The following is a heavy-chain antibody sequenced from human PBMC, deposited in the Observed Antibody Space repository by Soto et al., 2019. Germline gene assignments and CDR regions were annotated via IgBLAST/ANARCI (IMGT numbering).Heavy chain of an antibody. D-gene: IGHD2-2*01. V-gene: IGHV4-59*01. CDR3: ARGGQVVPSYYYYYGMDV. J-gene: IGHJ6*02. Sequence: QVQLQESGPGLGKPSETLSLTCTVSGGSISSYYWRWIRQPPGKGLAWIGYIYYSGSTNYNPSIKSRVTISVDTSKNQFSLKLSSVTAADTAVDYCARGGQVVPSYYYYYGMDVWGQGTTVTVSS. CDR2: IYYSGST. CDR1: GGSISSYY.